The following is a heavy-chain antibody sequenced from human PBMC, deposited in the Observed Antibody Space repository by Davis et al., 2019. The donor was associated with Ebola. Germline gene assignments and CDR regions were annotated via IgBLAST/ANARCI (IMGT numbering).Heavy chain of an antibody. J-gene: IGHJ4*02. CDR2: IYPGDSDT. Sequence: GESLKISCKGSYFLFPSYWIGWVRQMPGKGLEWMGIIYPGDSDTRYSPSFQGQVMIAADKSINTAYLQWSSLRASDTAMYYCARQKSWGSSWYLAYWGQGTLVTVSS. V-gene: IGHV5-51*01. D-gene: IGHD6-13*01. CDR3: ARQKSWGSSWYLAY. CDR1: YFLFPSYW.